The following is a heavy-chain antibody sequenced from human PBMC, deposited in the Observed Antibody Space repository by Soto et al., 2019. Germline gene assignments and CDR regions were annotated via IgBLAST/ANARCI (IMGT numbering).Heavy chain of an antibody. D-gene: IGHD4-17*01. CDR2: IIPILGIA. J-gene: IGHJ4*02. CDR1: GGTFSSYT. Sequence: QVQLVQSGAEVKKPGSSVKVSCKASGGTFSSYTISWVRQAPGQGLEWMGRIIPILGIANYAQKFQGRVTITADNSTSTADMELSSLRSEDTAVYYCARDRHNAYGDSYYFDYWGQGTLVTVSS. CDR3: ARDRHNAYGDSYYFDY. V-gene: IGHV1-69*08.